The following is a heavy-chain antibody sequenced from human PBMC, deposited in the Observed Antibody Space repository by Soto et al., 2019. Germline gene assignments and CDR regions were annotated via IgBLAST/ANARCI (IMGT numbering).Heavy chain of an antibody. CDR3: AREGMGARAGMDV. J-gene: IGHJ6*02. CDR1: GFTFSSYG. Sequence: QVQLVESGGGVVQPGRSLRLSCAASGFTFSSYGMHWVRQAPGKGLEWVAVIWYDGSNKYYADSVKGRFTISRGNSKNTLYLQMNSLRAEDTAVYYCAREGMGARAGMDVWGQGTTVTVSS. D-gene: IGHD1-26*01. V-gene: IGHV3-33*01. CDR2: IWYDGSNK.